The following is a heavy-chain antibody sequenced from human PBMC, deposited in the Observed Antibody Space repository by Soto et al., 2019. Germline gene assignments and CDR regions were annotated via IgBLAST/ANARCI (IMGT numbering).Heavy chain of an antibody. CDR3: ARRYGSAIDY. Sequence: SETLSLTCTVSGGSIRGYYWSWIRQPPGKGLEWIGYIYYSGSTNYNPSLKSRVTISVDTSKNQFSLKLSSVTAADTAVYYCARRYGSAIDYWGQGTLVTVSS. CDR1: GGSIRGYY. D-gene: IGHD1-26*01. J-gene: IGHJ4*02. V-gene: IGHV4-59*08. CDR2: IYYSGST.